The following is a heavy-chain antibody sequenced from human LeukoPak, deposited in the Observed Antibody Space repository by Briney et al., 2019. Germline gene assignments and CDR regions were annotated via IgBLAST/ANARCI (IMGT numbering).Heavy chain of an antibody. J-gene: IGHJ3*02. V-gene: IGHV3-30*01. CDR3: ARGRIVGANHDAFDI. D-gene: IGHD1-26*01. CDR1: GFTFSSYT. Sequence: GGSLRLSCAASGFTFSSYTMHWVRQAPGKGLEWVAVISYDGSDKYYADSVKGRFTISRDDSKNTLYLQMNSLRAEDTAVYYCARGRIVGANHDAFDIWGQGTMVAVSS. CDR2: ISYDGSDK.